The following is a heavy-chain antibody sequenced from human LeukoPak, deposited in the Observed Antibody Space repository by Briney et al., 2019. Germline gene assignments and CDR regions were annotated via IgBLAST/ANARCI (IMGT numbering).Heavy chain of an antibody. Sequence: GGSLRLSCAASVFTFSNFWMSWVRQAPRKGREWVANIKQDGSEKHYVDSVKGRFTISRDNAKNSLYLQMNSLRAEDTAVYYCAREGQDLDHWGQGTLVSVST. V-gene: IGHV3-7*01. D-gene: IGHD2-15*01. CDR2: IKQDGSEK. CDR3: AREGQDLDH. CDR1: VFTFSNFW. J-gene: IGHJ4*02.